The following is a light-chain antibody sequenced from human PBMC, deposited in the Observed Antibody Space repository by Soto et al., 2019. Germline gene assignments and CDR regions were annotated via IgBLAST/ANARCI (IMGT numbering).Light chain of an antibody. CDR1: QSISSY. V-gene: IGKV1-39*01. Sequence: VHMTQSPSSLSASVGYRVTITCRPSQSISSYVNWYQQEPGKAPKLLISAASRLQSGVPSRFSGSGSGTDFTLTISSLHTADFATYYCQQSYSTPRTFGQGTKVDIK. J-gene: IGKJ1*01. CDR2: AAS. CDR3: QQSYSTPRT.